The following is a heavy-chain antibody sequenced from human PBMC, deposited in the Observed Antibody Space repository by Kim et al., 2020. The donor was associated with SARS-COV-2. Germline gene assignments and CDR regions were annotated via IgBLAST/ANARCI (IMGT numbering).Heavy chain of an antibody. Sequence: SETLSLTCAVYGGSFSGYYWSWIRQPPGKGLEWIGEINHSGSTNYNPSLKSRVTISVDTSKNQFSLKLSSVTAADTAVYYCARLPRVLRYFDPFYYYYYGMDVWGQGTTVTVSS. D-gene: IGHD3-9*01. CDR3: ARLPRVLRYFDPFYYYYYGMDV. V-gene: IGHV4-34*01. CDR1: GGSFSGYY. J-gene: IGHJ6*02. CDR2: INHSGST.